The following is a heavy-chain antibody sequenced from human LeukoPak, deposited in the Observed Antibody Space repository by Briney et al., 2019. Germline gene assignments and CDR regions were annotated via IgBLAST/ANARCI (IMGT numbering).Heavy chain of an antibody. J-gene: IGHJ4*02. CDR2: MNPNSGDT. Sequence: ASVKVSCKASGYTFTTYDITWVRQATGQGPEWMGWMNPNSGDTAYAQKFQGRVAMTRDTSISTAYMELSSLRSEDTAVYYCARGLGDYYDTSTYYYAVPAHWGQGTLVTVSS. CDR3: ARGLGDYYDTSTYYYAVPAH. V-gene: IGHV1-8*01. CDR1: GYTFTTYD. D-gene: IGHD3-22*01.